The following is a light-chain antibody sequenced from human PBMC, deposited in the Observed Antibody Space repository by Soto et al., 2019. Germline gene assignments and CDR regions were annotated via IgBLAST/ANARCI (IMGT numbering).Light chain of an antibody. J-gene: IGKJ1*01. V-gene: IGKV3-20*01. Sequence: PGERATLSCRTSQSVSSSSLAGYQQKPGQAPRLLIYGASSRATGIANRFSGSGSGTDFTLTISRLEPEDFAVYYCQHYGTSPRTFGQGTKVEIK. CDR3: QHYGTSPRT. CDR1: QSVSSSS. CDR2: GAS.